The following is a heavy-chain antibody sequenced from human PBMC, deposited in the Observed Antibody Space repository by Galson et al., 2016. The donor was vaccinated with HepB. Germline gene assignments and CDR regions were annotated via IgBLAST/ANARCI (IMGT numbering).Heavy chain of an antibody. CDR1: GFTVSNNY. Sequence: SLRLSCAASGFTVSNNYMSWVRQAPGKGLEWVSGISGSGGTIYYADSVKGRFTISRDNAKNSLYLQMNSLRAEDTALYYCARGGGHGFFDYWGRGTLVTVSS. D-gene: IGHD3-10*01. V-gene: IGHV3-11*01. CDR3: ARGGGHGFFDY. J-gene: IGHJ4*02. CDR2: ISGSGGTI.